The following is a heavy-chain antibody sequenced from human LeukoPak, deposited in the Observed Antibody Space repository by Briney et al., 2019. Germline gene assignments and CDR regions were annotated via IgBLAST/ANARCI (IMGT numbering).Heavy chain of an antibody. D-gene: IGHD1-26*01. CDR1: GFTFSSFS. V-gene: IGHV3-21*01. CDR2: ISSSSSYM. CDR3: ATRTAAIVD. J-gene: IGHJ4*02. Sequence: GGSLRLSCAASGFTFSSFSMYWVRQAPGKGLEWVSSISSSSSYMRYADSVKGRFTISRDNARNSLYLQMSSLRAEDTAVYYCATRTAAIVDWGQGTLVTVSS.